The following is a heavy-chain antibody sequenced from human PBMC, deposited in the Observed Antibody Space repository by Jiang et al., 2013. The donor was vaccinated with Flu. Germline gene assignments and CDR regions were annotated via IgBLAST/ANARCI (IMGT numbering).Heavy chain of an antibody. CDR3: ASGAGDY. Sequence: SQTLSLTCAISGDSVSSNSGAWNWIRQSPSRGLEWLGRTYYRSKWYIDYALSVKSRITINPDTSKNQFSLQLKSVTPEDTALYYCASGAGDYWGQGTLVTVSS. CDR2: TYYRSKWYI. V-gene: IGHV6-1*01. CDR1: GDSVSSNSGA. J-gene: IGHJ4*02. D-gene: IGHD3-16*01.